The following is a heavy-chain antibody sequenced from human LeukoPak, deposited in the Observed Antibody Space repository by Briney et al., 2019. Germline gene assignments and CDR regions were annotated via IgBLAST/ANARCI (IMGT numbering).Heavy chain of an antibody. CDR1: GITFSSYW. Sequence: GGSLRLSCAASGITFSSYWMNWVRQAPGKGLEWVANIKQDGSEKYYVDSAKVRFTISRDNAKNSLYLQMNSLRAEDTAVYYCATSRTFDYWGQGTLVTVSS. CDR3: ATSRTFDY. J-gene: IGHJ4*02. D-gene: IGHD1-7*01. CDR2: IKQDGSEK. V-gene: IGHV3-7*01.